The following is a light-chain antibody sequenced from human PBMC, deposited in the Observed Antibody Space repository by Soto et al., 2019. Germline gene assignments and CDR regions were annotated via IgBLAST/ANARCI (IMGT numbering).Light chain of an antibody. V-gene: IGLV1-44*01. CDR1: SSNIGENY. J-gene: IGLJ1*01. CDR2: SNN. Sequence: QSVLTQPPSVSAAPGQKVTISCSGSSSNIGENYVSWYQQLPGTAPKLLIYSNNQRPSGVPDRFSGSKSGTSASLAISGLQSEDEADYYCAAWDDSLNGSYVFGTGTKVTVL. CDR3: AAWDDSLNGSYV.